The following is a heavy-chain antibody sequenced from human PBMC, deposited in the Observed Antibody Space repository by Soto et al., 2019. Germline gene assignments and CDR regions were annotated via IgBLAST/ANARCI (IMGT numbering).Heavy chain of an antibody. CDR1: GFTFSDHY. CDR2: IRNKANSYTT. CDR3: VRSAVTSTPYYFDF. J-gene: IGHJ4*02. Sequence: EVQLVESGGGLVQPGGSLRLSCAASGFTFSDHYMDWVRQAPGKGLEWVGRIRNKANSYTTEYVASVKGRFSISRDDSKNSLYLQMNSLKIEDTAVYYCVRSAVTSTPYYFDFWGQGTLVTVSS. D-gene: IGHD4-17*01. V-gene: IGHV3-72*01.